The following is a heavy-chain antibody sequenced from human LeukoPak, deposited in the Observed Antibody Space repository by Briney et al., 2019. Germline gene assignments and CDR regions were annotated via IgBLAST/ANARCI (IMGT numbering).Heavy chain of an antibody. J-gene: IGHJ3*02. CDR2: IYTSGST. V-gene: IGHV4-61*02. Sequence: PSQTLSLTCTVSGGSISSGSYYWSWIRQPAGKGLEWIGRIYTSGSTNYNPSLKSRVTISVDTSKNQFSLKLSSVTAADTAVYYCAREMNYCGSGSLDIWGQGTMVTVSS. CDR3: AREMNYCGSGSLDI. D-gene: IGHD3-10*01. CDR1: GGSISSGSYY.